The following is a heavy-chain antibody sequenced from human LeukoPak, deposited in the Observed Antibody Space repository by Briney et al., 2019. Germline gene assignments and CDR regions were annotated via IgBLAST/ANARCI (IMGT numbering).Heavy chain of an antibody. J-gene: IGHJ4*02. CDR1: GFNFTNYV. CDR3: AKDRWELPDFDY. V-gene: IGHV3-30*02. Sequence: GGSLRLSCAASGFNFTNYVMHWVRQAPGKGLEWVSFIGSDGSDKHYADSVKGRFTISRDNSKNTLYLQMNSLRPEDTAVYYCAKDRWELPDFDYWGQGTLVTVSS. CDR2: IGSDGSDK. D-gene: IGHD1-26*01.